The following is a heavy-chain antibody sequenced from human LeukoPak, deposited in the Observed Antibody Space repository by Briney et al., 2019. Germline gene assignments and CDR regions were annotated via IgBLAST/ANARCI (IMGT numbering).Heavy chain of an antibody. CDR2: IYYSGST. CDR3: ARHRATVTKTLDY. Sequence: SETLSLTCTVSGGSISSYYWSWIRQPPAKGPERIGYIYYSGSTNYNPSLKSRVTISVDTSKNQFSLKLSSVTAADTAVYYCARHRATVTKTLDYWGQGTLVTV. V-gene: IGHV4-59*08. CDR1: GGSISSYY. D-gene: IGHD4-17*01. J-gene: IGHJ4*02.